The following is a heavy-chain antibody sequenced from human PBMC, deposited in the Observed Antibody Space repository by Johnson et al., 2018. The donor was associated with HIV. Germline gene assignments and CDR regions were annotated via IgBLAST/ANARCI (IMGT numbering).Heavy chain of an antibody. Sequence: VQLVESGGGLVQPGGSLRLSCAASGFTFSSYWMSWVRQAPGKGLEWVANIKQDGSEKYYVDSVKGRFTISRDNAKNTLYLQMKRLRAEDTAVYYCALSGGAAAYDAFDIWGQGTMVTVSS. CDR2: IKQDGSEK. D-gene: IGHD6-13*01. J-gene: IGHJ3*02. CDR3: ALSGGAAAYDAFDI. CDR1: GFTFSSYW. V-gene: IGHV3-7*01.